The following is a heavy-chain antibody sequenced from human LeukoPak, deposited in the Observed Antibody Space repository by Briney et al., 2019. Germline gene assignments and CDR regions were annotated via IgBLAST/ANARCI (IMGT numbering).Heavy chain of an antibody. J-gene: IGHJ4*02. CDR1: GFTFSSYG. V-gene: IGHV3-30*02. D-gene: IGHD5-18*01. CDR3: AKDLGYSYGYYFDY. Sequence: QPGGSLRLSCAASGFTFSSYGMHWVRQAPGKGLEWVAFIRYDGSNEYYADSVKGRFTISRDNSKNTLYLQMNSLRAEDTAVYYCAKDLGYSYGYYFDYWGQGTLVTVSS. CDR2: IRYDGSNE.